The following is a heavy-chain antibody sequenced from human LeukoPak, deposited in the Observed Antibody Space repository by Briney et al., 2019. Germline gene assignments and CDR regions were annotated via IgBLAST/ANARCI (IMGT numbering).Heavy chain of an antibody. V-gene: IGHV4-4*07. Sequence: SETLSLTCTVSGGSISSYYWSWIRQPAGKGLEWIGRIYTSGSTNNNPSLKSRVTMSVDTSKNQFSLKLSSVTAADTAVYYCARSLRLWFRENYHYMDVWGKGTTVTVSS. D-gene: IGHD3-10*01. CDR3: ARSLRLWFRENYHYMDV. CDR2: IYTSGST. J-gene: IGHJ6*03. CDR1: GGSISSYY.